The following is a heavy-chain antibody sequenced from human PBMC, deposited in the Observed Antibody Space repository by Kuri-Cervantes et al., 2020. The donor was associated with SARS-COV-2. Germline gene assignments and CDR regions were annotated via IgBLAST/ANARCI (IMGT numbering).Heavy chain of an antibody. CDR3: ARDTTVSAMDV. D-gene: IGHD4-11*01. V-gene: IGHV1-8*03. Sequence: ASVKVSCKASGYTFTSYGISWVRQAPGQGLEWMGWMNPNSGNTGYAQKFQGRVTITRNTSISTAYMELSSLRSEDTAVYYCARDTTVSAMDVWGKGTTVTVSS. CDR2: MNPNSGNT. CDR1: GYTFTSYG. J-gene: IGHJ6*03.